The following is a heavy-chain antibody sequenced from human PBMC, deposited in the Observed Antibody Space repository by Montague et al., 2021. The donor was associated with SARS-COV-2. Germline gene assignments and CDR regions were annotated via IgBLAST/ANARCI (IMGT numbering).Heavy chain of an antibody. V-gene: IGHV4-61*02. D-gene: IGHD3-10*01. Sequence: TLSLTGTVSGGSISSGSYYWSWIRQPAGKGLEWIGRIYTSGSTNYNPSLKSRVTISVDTSKNQFSLKLSSVTAADTAVYYCARVGVGTMVRGVIPAYYYYGMDVWGQGTTVTVSS. CDR2: IYTSGST. CDR1: GGSISSGSYY. CDR3: ARVGVGTMVRGVIPAYYYYGMDV. J-gene: IGHJ6*02.